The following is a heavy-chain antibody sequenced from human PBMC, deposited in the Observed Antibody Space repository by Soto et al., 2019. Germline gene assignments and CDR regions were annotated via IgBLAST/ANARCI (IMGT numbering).Heavy chain of an antibody. D-gene: IGHD1-26*01. CDR3: ARVRIVGAREIDF. CDR1: GYTFNRHC. J-gene: IGHJ4*02. CDR2: ISGYNGDI. Sequence: QVHLVQSGGEVKKPGASVKVSCKASGYTFNRHCITWVRQAPGQGLEGMGWISGYNGDINYEQKFQGRVTLSSDTLTSTVYLELKSLRFDDTAVYYCARVRIVGAREIDFWGQGTLVTVSS. V-gene: IGHV1-18*04.